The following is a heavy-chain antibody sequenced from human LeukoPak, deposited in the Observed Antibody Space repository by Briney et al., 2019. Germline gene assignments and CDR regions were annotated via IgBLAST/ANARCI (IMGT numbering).Heavy chain of an antibody. CDR1: GGSISSRSYY. Sequence: PSETLSLTCTVSGGSISSRSYYWAWTRQPPGKALAWIGSVNYSGKTYYNSSLKSRVTISVDTSKNQFSLKLSSVTAADTAVYYCAREEAQLMVRGVNWFDPWGQGTLVTVSS. CDR3: AREEAQLMVRGVNWFDP. D-gene: IGHD3-10*01. CDR2: VNYSGKT. V-gene: IGHV4-39*07. J-gene: IGHJ5*02.